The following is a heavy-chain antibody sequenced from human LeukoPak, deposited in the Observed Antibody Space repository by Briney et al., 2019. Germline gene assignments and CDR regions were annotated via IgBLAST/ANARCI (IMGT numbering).Heavy chain of an antibody. J-gene: IGHJ6*03. CDR3: ARVVGLTGYSISWYSGYYYCMDV. Sequence: SVKVSCKASGGTFSSYAISWVRQAPGQGLEWMGGIIPIFGSTNYAQKFQDRVTLTTDKSTSTAYMELSSLRSEDTAVYYCARVVGLTGYSISWYSGYYYCMDVGGKGTTVTVS. CDR2: IIPIFGST. D-gene: IGHD6-13*01. CDR1: GGTFSSYA. V-gene: IGHV1-69*05.